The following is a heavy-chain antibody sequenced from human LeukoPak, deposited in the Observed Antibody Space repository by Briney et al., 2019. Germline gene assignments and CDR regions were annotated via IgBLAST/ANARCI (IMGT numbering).Heavy chain of an antibody. CDR1: GFTFSSYW. Sequence: PGGSLRLSCAASGFTFSSYWMHWVRQAPGKGLIWVSYIKSDGSNIRYAGSVKGRFTVSRDNAKNTLYLEMNSLGAADSAVYYCARGSHYSMDVWGQGTTIIVSS. D-gene: IGHD2-2*02. V-gene: IGHV3-74*01. J-gene: IGHJ6*02. CDR2: IKSDGSNI. CDR3: ARGSHYSMDV.